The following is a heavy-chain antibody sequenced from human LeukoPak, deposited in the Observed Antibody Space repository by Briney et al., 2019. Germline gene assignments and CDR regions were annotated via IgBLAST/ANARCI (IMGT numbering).Heavy chain of an antibody. CDR3: ARDSGVATNLDY. CDR1: GASISSNY. V-gene: IGHV4-4*07. D-gene: IGHD5-24*01. Sequence: SETLSLTYTVSGASISSNYWSWIRQPAGKGLEWIGRLYTSGSTNYNPSLRSRVTISVDKSKSQFSLKLSSVTAADTALYYCARDSGVATNLDYWGQGTLVTVSS. J-gene: IGHJ4*02. CDR2: LYTSGST.